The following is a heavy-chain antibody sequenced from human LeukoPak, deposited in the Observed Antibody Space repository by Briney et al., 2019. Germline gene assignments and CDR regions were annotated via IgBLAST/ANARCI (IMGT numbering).Heavy chain of an antibody. V-gene: IGHV3-13*01. D-gene: IGHD1-1*01. Sequence: GGSLRLSCAASGFKFSDYDMHWVRQATGKGLEWVSAIGTAGDTYYTGSVKGRFTISRENAKNSLYLQMNSLRAGDTAVYYCARVAKERVGGVYYFDYWGQGTLVTVSS. J-gene: IGHJ4*02. CDR3: ARVAKERVGGVYYFDY. CDR1: GFKFSDYD. CDR2: IGTAGDT.